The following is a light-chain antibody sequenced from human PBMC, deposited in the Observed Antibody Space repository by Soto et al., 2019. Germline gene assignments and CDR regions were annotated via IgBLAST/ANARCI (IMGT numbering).Light chain of an antibody. CDR3: QQTSSAPFT. CDR1: QGIRND. Sequence: AIQMTQSPSSLSASVGDRVTITCRASQGIRNDLGWYQQKPGKAPKLLIYAASSLQSGVPSRFSGSGSRTDFTLTITSLQPEDFATYYCQQTSSAPFTFGPGTKVDIK. CDR2: AAS. J-gene: IGKJ3*01. V-gene: IGKV1-6*01.